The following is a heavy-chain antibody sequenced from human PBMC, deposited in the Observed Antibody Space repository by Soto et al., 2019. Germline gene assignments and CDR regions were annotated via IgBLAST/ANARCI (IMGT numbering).Heavy chain of an antibody. Sequence: LRLSCIGSGLIFGDYAMSWFRQSPGKGLEWVGLIRSKSNGGTAEYAASVKGRFTISRDDSKSIAYLQMNSLKTADTALYYCSRSLFGGYGLDVWGQGTTVTVSS. CDR1: GLIFGDYA. J-gene: IGHJ6*02. CDR2: IRSKSNGGTA. CDR3: SRSLFGGYGLDV. V-gene: IGHV3-49*03. D-gene: IGHD3-10*01.